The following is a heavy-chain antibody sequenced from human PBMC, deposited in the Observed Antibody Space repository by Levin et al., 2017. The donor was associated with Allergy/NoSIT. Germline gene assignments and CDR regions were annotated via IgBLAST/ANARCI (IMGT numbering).Heavy chain of an antibody. CDR3: ARTQGLTRPFMDV. Sequence: TSETLSLTCTVSGGSISSGDYYWSWIRQPPGKGLEWIGYIYYSGSTYYNPSLKSRVTISVDTSKNQFSLKLSSVTAADTAVYYCARTQGLTRPFMDVWGKGTTVTVSS. D-gene: IGHD3-9*01. J-gene: IGHJ6*03. V-gene: IGHV4-30-4*01. CDR1: GGSISSGDYY. CDR2: IYYSGST.